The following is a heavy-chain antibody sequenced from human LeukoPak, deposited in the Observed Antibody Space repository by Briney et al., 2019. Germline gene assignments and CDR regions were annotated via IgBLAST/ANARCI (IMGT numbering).Heavy chain of an antibody. CDR1: GGSFSGYY. Sequence: SETLSLTCAVYGGSFSGYYWSWIRQPPGKGLEWTGEINHSGSTNYNPPLKSRVTISVDTSKNQFSLKLSSVTAADTAVYYCARGLGADPPFDYWGQGTLVTVSS. CDR3: ARGLGADPPFDY. CDR2: INHSGST. V-gene: IGHV4-34*01. J-gene: IGHJ4*02. D-gene: IGHD4/OR15-4a*01.